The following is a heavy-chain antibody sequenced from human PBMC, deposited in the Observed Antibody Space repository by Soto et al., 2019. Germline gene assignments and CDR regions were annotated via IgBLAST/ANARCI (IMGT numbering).Heavy chain of an antibody. CDR3: ARGRIAVAENFDY. CDR2: INHSGST. J-gene: IGHJ4*02. V-gene: IGHV4-34*01. D-gene: IGHD6-19*01. CDR1: GGSFSGYY. Sequence: SETLSLTCAVYGGSFSGYYWSWIRQPPGKGLEWIGEINHSGSTNYNPSLKSRVTISVDTSKNQFSLKLSSVTAADTAVYYCARGRIAVAENFDYWGQGTLVTVSS.